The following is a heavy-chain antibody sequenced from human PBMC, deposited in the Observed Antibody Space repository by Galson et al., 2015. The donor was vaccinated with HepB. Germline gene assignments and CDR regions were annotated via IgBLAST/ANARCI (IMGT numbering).Heavy chain of an antibody. CDR3: VKDRWVDY. CDR1: GFTFSGY. CDR2: ISPNGDYT. D-gene: IGHD6-13*01. V-gene: IGHV3-64D*06. J-gene: IGHJ4*02. Sequence: SLRLSCAASGFTFSGYMHWVRQAPGKGLKYVPSISPNGDYTYYTDSVRGRFTISRDNSKNTLYLQMSGLRAEDTAVYYCVKDRWVDYWGQGTLVTVSS.